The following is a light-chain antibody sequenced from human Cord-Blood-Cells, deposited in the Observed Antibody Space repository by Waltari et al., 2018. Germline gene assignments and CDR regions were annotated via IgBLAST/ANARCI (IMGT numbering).Light chain of an antibody. CDR2: DVS. CDR1: SRDVGGYNY. CDR3: SSYTSSSTYV. J-gene: IGLJ1*01. V-gene: IGLV2-14*01. Sequence: QSALTQPASVAGSPGQAITNSCTGTSRDVGGYNYGSWYQQHPGKAPKLMIYDVSNRPSGVSNRFSGSKSGNTASLTISGLQAEDEADYYCSSYTSSSTYVFGTGTKVTVL.